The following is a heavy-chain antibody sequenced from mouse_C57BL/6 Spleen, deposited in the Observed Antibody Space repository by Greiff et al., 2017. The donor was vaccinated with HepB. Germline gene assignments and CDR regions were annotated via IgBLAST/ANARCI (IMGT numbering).Heavy chain of an antibody. CDR2: IRNKANGYTT. CDR3: ARFRTGPYYFDY. V-gene: IGHV7-3*01. D-gene: IGHD4-1*01. CDR1: GFTFTDYY. J-gene: IGHJ2*01. Sequence: EVMLVESGGGLVQPGGSLILSCAASGFTFTDYYMSWVRQPPGKALEWLGFIRNKANGYTTEYSASVKGRFTISRDNSQSILYLQMNALRAEDSATYYCARFRTGPYYFDYWGQGTTLTVSS.